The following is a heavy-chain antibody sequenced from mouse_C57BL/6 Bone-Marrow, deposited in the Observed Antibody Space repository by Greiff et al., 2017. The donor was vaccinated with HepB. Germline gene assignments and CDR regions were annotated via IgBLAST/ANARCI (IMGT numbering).Heavy chain of an antibody. D-gene: IGHD1-1*01. J-gene: IGHJ3*01. CDR2: INPSNGGP. V-gene: IGHV1-53*01. CDR3: ARVYYGSSGFAY. CDR1: GYTFTSYW. Sequence: VQLQQPGTELVKPGASVKLSCKASGYTFTSYWMHWVKQRPGQGLEWIGNINPSNGGPNYNEKFKSKATLTVDKSSSTAYMQLSSLTSEDSAVYYSARVYYGSSGFAYWGQGTLVTVSA.